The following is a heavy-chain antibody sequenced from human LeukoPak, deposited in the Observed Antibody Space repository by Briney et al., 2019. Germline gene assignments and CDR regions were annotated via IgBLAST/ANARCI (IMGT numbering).Heavy chain of an antibody. CDR3: ARESRGVGTAFDV. CDR2: ISTDAGET. D-gene: IGHD3-10*01. J-gene: IGHJ3*01. CDR1: GFTFSNSG. Sequence: GGSLRLSCAASGFTFSNSGMSWVRQAPGKGLEWVSAISTDAGETHYADSVKGRFTISRDNAKNSLYLQMNSLRAEDTAVYYCARESRGVGTAFDVWGQGTMVTVSS. V-gene: IGHV3-21*01.